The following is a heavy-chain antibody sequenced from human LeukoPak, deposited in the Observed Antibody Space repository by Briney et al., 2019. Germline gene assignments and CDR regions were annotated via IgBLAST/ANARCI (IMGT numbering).Heavy chain of an antibody. V-gene: IGHV3-73*01. D-gene: IGHD2-21*02. Sequence: PGGSLKLSCAASGFTFSGSAMHWVRQASGKGLEWVGRIRSKANSYATAYAASVKGRFTISRDDPKNTAYLQMNSLKTEDTAVYYCTRGGTANLNYWGQGTLVTVSS. CDR1: GFTFSGSA. CDR2: IRSKANSYAT. CDR3: TRGGTANLNY. J-gene: IGHJ4*02.